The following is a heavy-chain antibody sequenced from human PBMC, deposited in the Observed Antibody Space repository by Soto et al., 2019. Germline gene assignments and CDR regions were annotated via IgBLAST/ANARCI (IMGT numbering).Heavy chain of an antibody. CDR3: AKAPSDIVVVVAATGWFDP. CDR2: IYSGGST. CDR1: GFTVSTKY. D-gene: IGHD2-15*01. J-gene: IGHJ5*02. V-gene: IGHV3-66*01. Sequence: GGSLRLSCAASGFTVSTKYMSWVRQAPGKGLEWVSVIYSGGSTFYADSVRGRFTISRDNSKNTLYLQMNSLRAEDTAVYYCAKAPSDIVVVVAATGWFDPWGQGTLVTVSS.